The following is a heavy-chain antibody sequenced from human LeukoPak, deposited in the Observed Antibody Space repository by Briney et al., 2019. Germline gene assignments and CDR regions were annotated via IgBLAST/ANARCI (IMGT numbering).Heavy chain of an antibody. D-gene: IGHD5-24*01. Sequence: TSGTLSLTCSVSGDSIRSFYGNWSRQSPEKGLEWIGNIHNSGRTEYNPSLRSRVTIVGDTSKNQLSLKLTSVTTADTAVYYCARGLWPQPGLVPFDYWGQGRLVTVSS. CDR3: ARGLWPQPGLVPFDY. CDR1: GDSIRSFY. V-gene: IGHV4-59*01. J-gene: IGHJ4*02. CDR2: IHNSGRT.